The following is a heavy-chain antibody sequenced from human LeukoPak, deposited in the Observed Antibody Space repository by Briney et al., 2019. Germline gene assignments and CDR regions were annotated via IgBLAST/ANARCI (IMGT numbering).Heavy chain of an antibody. CDR3: ARDRRYSYGFNWFDP. CDR2: IYYSGST. V-gene: IGHV4-39*07. J-gene: IGHJ5*02. Sequence: SETLSLTCTVSGGSISSSSYYWGWIRQPPGKGLEWIGSIYYSGSTYYNPSLKSRVTISVDTSKNQFSLKLSSVTAADTAVYYCARDRRYSYGFNWFDPWGQGTLVTVSS. D-gene: IGHD5-18*01. CDR1: GGSISSSSYY.